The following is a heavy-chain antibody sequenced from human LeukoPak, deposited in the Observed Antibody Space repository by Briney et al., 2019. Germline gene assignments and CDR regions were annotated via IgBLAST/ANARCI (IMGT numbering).Heavy chain of an antibody. CDR1: GFTFDDYG. V-gene: IGHV3-20*04. CDR3: ARFRPYGTAPAFDI. Sequence: GGSLRLSCAASGFTFDDYGMSWVRQAPGKGLEWVSGINWNGGSTGYADSVKGRFTISRDNAKNSLYLRMNSLRAEDTALYYCARFRPYGTAPAFDIWGQGTMVTVSS. CDR2: INWNGGST. D-gene: IGHD4-17*01. J-gene: IGHJ3*02.